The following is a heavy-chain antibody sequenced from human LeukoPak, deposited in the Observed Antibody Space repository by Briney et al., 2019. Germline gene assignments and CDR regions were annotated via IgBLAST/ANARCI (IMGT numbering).Heavy chain of an antibody. D-gene: IGHD4-17*01. V-gene: IGHV1-8*03. CDR2: INPNSGNR. CDR1: GYTFTRYD. J-gene: IGHJ4*02. CDR3: ARANGDLDY. Sequence: ASVNVSCKASGYTFTRYDINWVRQATGQGREWMGWINPNSGNRGYAQKFQGRVSITRDTSINTAYMELSSLRSDDTAVYYCARANGDLDYWGQGTLVTVSS.